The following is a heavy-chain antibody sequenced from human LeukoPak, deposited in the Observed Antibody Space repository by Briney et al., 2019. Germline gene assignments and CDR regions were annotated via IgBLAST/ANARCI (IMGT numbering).Heavy chain of an antibody. Sequence: GGSLRLSCAASGFTFSGYWMSWVRQAPGKELEWVANINLDGSAKYYVDSVKGRFTISRDNAKNSLYLQMNSLRAEDTAVYYCARQAYRHDYWGQGTLVTVSS. CDR2: INLDGSAK. CDR3: ARQAYRHDY. V-gene: IGHV3-7*04. CDR1: GFTFSGYW. J-gene: IGHJ4*02.